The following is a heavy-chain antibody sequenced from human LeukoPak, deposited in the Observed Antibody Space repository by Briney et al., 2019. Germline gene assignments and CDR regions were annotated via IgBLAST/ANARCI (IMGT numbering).Heavy chain of an antibody. CDR1: GYTFISHH. V-gene: IGHV1-46*01. Sequence: ASVTVSFKASGYTFISHHMHWVRQAPGQGLEWMGKITPSSGDTTYAQKFQDRVTMTRDTSTSTVYMELSSLRSEDTAVYYCARDTYGSDYWGQGTLVTVSA. CDR3: ARDTYGSDY. J-gene: IGHJ4*02. D-gene: IGHD3-10*01. CDR2: ITPSSGDT.